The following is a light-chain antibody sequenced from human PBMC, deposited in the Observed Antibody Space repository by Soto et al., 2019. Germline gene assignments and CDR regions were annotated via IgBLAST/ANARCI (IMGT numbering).Light chain of an antibody. J-gene: IGKJ2*01. CDR2: GAS. CDR3: QQFGGSPPAFT. V-gene: IGKV3-20*01. CDR1: QSVSSRN. Sequence: EVVLTQSPGTLSLSPGERATLSCRVSQSVSSRNLAWYQQKPGQAPRLLMYGASNRATGIPDRFSGSGSGTDFTLTINRLEPEDFAVFYCQQFGGSPPAFTFGQGTKLEIK.